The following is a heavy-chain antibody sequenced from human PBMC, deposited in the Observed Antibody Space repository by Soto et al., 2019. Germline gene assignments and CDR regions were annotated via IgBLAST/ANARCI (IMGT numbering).Heavy chain of an antibody. CDR3: ARGGGLLAVAGIRYFDY. D-gene: IGHD6-19*01. CDR2: INHSGST. J-gene: IGHJ4*02. Sequence: SETLSLTCTVSGGSLSSRSNYWGWVRRPPGKGLEWIGKINHSGSTYYNPSLKSRVTISVDTSKNLFSLKLSFVTAADTAVYYCARGGGLLAVAGIRYFDYWGQGTLVTVSS. V-gene: IGHV4-39*07. CDR1: GGSLSSRSNY.